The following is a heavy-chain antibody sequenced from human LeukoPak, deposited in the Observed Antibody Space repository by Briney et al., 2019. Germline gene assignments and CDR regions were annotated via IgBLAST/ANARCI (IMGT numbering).Heavy chain of an antibody. V-gene: IGHV1-46*03. D-gene: IGHD6-19*01. CDR1: GYTFTSYY. J-gene: IGHJ4*02. CDR2: ISPSGGST. Sequence: ASVKVSCKASGYTFTSYYMHWVRQAPGQGLEWMGIISPSGGSTSYAQKFQGRVTMTRDTSTSTVYMELSSLRSEGTAVYYCARDGSVAVAGDYYFDYWGQGTLVTVSS. CDR3: ARDGSVAVAGDYYFDY.